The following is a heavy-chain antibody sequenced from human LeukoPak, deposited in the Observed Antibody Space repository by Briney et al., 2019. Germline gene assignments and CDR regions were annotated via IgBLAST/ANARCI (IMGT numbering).Heavy chain of an antibody. CDR1: GYTFTGYY. Sequence: ASVKVSCKASGYTFTGYYMHWVRQAPGQGLEWMGRINPNSGGTNYAQKFQGRVTMTRDTSISTAYMELSRLRSDDTAVYYCASSPDRNTIFGVVIRTSYYYYYMDVWGTGTTVTVSS. CDR2: INPNSGGT. J-gene: IGHJ6*03. V-gene: IGHV1-2*06. D-gene: IGHD3-3*01. CDR3: ASSPDRNTIFGVVIRTSYYYYYMDV.